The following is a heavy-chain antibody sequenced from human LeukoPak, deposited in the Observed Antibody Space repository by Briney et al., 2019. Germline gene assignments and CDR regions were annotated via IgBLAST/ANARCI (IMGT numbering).Heavy chain of an antibody. CDR2: ISGSGGST. Sequence: PGGSLRLSCAASGFTFSSYAMSWVRQAPGKELEWVSAISGSGGSTYYADSVKGRFTISRDNSKNTLYLQMNSLRAEDTAVYYCAKDQDYYGSGSPFDYWGQGTLVTVSS. V-gene: IGHV3-23*01. CDR3: AKDQDYYGSGSPFDY. D-gene: IGHD3-10*01. CDR1: GFTFSSYA. J-gene: IGHJ4*02.